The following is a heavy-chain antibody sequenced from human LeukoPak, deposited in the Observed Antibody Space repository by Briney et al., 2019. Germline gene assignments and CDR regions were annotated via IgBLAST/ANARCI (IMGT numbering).Heavy chain of an antibody. CDR1: RFSLGDYP. V-gene: IGHV3-49*04. J-gene: IGHJ4*02. CDR2: TGGRASGATT. Sequence: GRSLRLSCTGYRFSLGDYPMGWVRQAPGKGLEWVGFTGGRASGATTEYAASVKGRFTISRDDPKSIGYLQMNSLKTEDTAVYYCTAEGYWGQGTLVTVSS. D-gene: IGHD6-13*01. CDR3: TAEGY.